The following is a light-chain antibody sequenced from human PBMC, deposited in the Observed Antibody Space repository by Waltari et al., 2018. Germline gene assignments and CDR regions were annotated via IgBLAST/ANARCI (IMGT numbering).Light chain of an antibody. CDR3: QQYYNTPLT. CDR1: QSVLYSTNNKNY. Sequence: EIVMTQSPDSLAVSLGERATIHCKSSQSVLYSTNNKNYLAWYQQKPGQPPKLLIYWASTRESGAPDRFSGSGSGTDFTLTISRLQAEDVAVYYCQQYYNTPLTFGGGTKVEIK. CDR2: WAS. V-gene: IGKV4-1*01. J-gene: IGKJ4*01.